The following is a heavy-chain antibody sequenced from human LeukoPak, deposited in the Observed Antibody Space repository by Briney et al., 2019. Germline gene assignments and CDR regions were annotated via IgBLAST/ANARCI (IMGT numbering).Heavy chain of an antibody. V-gene: IGHV3-7*01. CDR3: ARDFSGYDYPLDY. CDR2: IKQDGSEK. CDR1: GFTFSSYW. Sequence: GGSLRLSCAASGFTFSSYWMSWVRQAPGKGLEWVANIKQDGSEKYYVDSVKGRFTISRDNAKNSLYLQMNSLRAEDTAVYYCARDFSGYDYPLDYWGQGTLVTVSS. J-gene: IGHJ4*02. D-gene: IGHD5-12*01.